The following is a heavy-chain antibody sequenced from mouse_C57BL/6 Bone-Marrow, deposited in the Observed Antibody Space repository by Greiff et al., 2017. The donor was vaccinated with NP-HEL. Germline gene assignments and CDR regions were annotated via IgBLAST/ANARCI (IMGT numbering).Heavy chain of an antibody. CDR2: INPNYGTT. Sequence: EVQLQESGPELVKPGASVKISCKASGYSFTDYNMNWVKQSNGKSLEWIGVINPNYGTTSYNQKFKGKATLTVDHSSSTAYMQLNSLTSEDSAVYYCYYYGSSYPLAMDYWGQGTSVTVSS. CDR3: YYYGSSYPLAMDY. V-gene: IGHV1-39*01. D-gene: IGHD1-1*01. CDR1: GYSFTDYN. J-gene: IGHJ4*01.